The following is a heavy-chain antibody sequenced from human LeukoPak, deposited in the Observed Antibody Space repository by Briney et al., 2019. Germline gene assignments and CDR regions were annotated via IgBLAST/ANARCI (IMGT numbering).Heavy chain of an antibody. D-gene: IGHD3-22*01. CDR3: ARDTYYYDSSGYKRLDY. V-gene: IGHV4-4*07. Sequence: SETLSLTCTVSGGSFSSYYWSWIRQPAGKGLEWIGRIYTSGSTNYNPSLKSRVTMSVDTSKNQFSLKLSSVTAADTAVYYCARDTYYYDSSGYKRLDYWGQGTLVTVSS. CDR2: IYTSGST. J-gene: IGHJ4*02. CDR1: GGSFSSYY.